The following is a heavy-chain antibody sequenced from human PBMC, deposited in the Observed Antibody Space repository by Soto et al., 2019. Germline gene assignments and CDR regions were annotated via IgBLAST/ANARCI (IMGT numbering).Heavy chain of an antibody. CDR1: GFTFSNAW. V-gene: IGHV3-15*07. J-gene: IGHJ4*02. D-gene: IGHD6-13*01. Sequence: GGSLGLSCAASGFTFSNAWMNWVRQAPGKGLEWVGRIKSKTDGGTTDYAAPVKGRFTISRDDSKNTLYLQMNSLKTEDTAVYYCTTDQTAAGTFDYWGQGTLVTVSS. CDR3: TTDQTAAGTFDY. CDR2: IKSKTDGGTT.